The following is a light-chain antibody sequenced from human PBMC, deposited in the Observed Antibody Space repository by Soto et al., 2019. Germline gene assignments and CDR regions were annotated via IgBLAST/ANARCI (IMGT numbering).Light chain of an antibody. V-gene: IGKV3-15*01. CDR1: QSISFN. CDR3: QQYNNWPSWT. CDR2: IAS. Sequence: EIVMTQSPAALAVSPGERVTLSCRASQSISFNLAWYQQKPGQAPRLLIYIASTRAAGIPARFSGSGSGTEFTLTISSLQSEDSAIYYCQQYNNWPSWTFGQGNKGDIK. J-gene: IGKJ1*01.